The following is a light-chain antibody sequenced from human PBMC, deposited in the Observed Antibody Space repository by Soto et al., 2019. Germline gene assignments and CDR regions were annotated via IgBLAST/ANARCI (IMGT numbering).Light chain of an antibody. CDR1: SSDVGGHNY. CDR2: EVT. V-gene: IGLV2-14*01. J-gene: IGLJ1*01. CDR3: SSYTSVRTNTLYV. Sequence: QSALTQPASVSGSPGQSITISCTGTSSDVGGHNYVSWYQQHPGKAPRLMIYEVTNRPSGVSDRFSGSKSDNTASLTISGLQAEDEADYYCSSYTSVRTNTLYVFGTGTKVTVL.